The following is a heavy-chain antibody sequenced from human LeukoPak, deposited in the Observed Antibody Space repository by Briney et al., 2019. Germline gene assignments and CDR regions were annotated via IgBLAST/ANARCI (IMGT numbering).Heavy chain of an antibody. D-gene: IGHD6-13*01. J-gene: IGHJ4*02. V-gene: IGHV3-30*18. Sequence: PGGSLRLSCAASGFTFSSYGMHWVRQAPGKGLEWVAVISYDGSNKYYADSVKGRFTISRDNSKNTLYLQMNSLRAEDTAVYYCAKGVYSGSSSPSFDYWGQGTLVTVCS. CDR2: ISYDGSNK. CDR3: AKGVYSGSSSPSFDY. CDR1: GFTFSSYG.